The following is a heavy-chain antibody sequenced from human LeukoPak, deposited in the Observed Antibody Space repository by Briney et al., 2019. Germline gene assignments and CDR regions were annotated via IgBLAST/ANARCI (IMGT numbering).Heavy chain of an antibody. Sequence: SETLSLTCTISGGSISSSSYYWGWIRQPPGKGLEWIGSIYYSGSTYYNPSLKSRVTISVDTSKNQFSLKLSSVTAADTAVYYCASGIYYYDSSAHVPWWGQGTLVTVSS. CDR2: IYYSGST. CDR1: GGSISSSSYY. V-gene: IGHV4-39*07. J-gene: IGHJ4*02. D-gene: IGHD3-22*01. CDR3: ASGIYYYDSSAHVPW.